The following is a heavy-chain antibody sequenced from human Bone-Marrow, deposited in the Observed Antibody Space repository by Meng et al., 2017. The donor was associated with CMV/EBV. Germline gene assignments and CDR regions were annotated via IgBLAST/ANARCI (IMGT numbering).Heavy chain of an antibody. V-gene: IGHV1-18*01. CDR1: GYTFTDYG. Sequence: ASVKVSCKASGYTFTDYGISWVRQAPGQGPEWMGWISAYSGNTKYAERFQGRVTMTTDTSTSTAYMELRSLRSDDTAVYFCARDYVGRGVYSGYWGQGTQVTVSS. CDR3: ARDYVGRGVYSGY. CDR2: ISAYSGNT. D-gene: IGHD1-26*01. J-gene: IGHJ4*02.